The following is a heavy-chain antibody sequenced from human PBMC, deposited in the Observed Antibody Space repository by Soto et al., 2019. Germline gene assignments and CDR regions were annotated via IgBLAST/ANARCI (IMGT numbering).Heavy chain of an antibody. J-gene: IGHJ6*02. D-gene: IGHD3-10*01. CDR3: ARIRVDGSGSPLGPYYYYGMDV. CDR2: IIPIFGTA. Sequence: SVKVSCKASGGTFSSYAISWVRQAPGQGLEWMGGIIPIFGTANYAQKFQGRVTITADKSTSTAYMELSSLRSEDTAVYYCARIRVDGSGSPLGPYYYYGMDVWGQGTTVTVSS. V-gene: IGHV1-69*06. CDR1: GGTFSSYA.